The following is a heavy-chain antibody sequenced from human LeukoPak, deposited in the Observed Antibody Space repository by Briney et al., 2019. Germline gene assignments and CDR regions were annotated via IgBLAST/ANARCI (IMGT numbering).Heavy chain of an antibody. J-gene: IGHJ4*02. CDR3: ARRRYSYGPYYFDY. CDR2: IIPILGIA. V-gene: IGHV1-69*04. D-gene: IGHD5-18*01. CDR1: GYTFTSYG. Sequence: SVKVSCKASGYTFTSYGISWVRQAPGQGLEWMGRIIPILGIANYAQKFQGRVTITADKSTSTAYMELSSLRSEDTAVYYCARRRYSYGPYYFDYWGQGTLVTVSS.